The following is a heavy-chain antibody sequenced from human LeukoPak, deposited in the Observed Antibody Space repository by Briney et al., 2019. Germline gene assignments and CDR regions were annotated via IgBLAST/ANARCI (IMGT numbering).Heavy chain of an antibody. CDR1: SGSISSYY. Sequence: PSETLSLTCTVSSGSISSYYWSWIRQPPGKGLEWIGYIYYSGSTNYNPSLKSRVTISVDTSKNQFSLKLSSVTAADTAVYYCARSVGGYSYYHLDYWGQGTLVTVSS. J-gene: IGHJ4*02. CDR2: IYYSGST. CDR3: ARSVGGYSYYHLDY. D-gene: IGHD5-18*01. V-gene: IGHV4-59*01.